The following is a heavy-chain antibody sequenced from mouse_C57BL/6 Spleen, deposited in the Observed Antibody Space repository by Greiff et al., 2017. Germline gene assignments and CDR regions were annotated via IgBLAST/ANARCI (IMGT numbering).Heavy chain of an antibody. D-gene: IGHD2-12*01. Sequence: VQLQQSGPELVKPGASVKISCKASGYAFSSSWMNWVKQRPGKGLEWIGRLYPGDGDTNYNGKFKGKATLTADKSSSTAYMQLSSLTSEDSAVYFCAIRELRRDWYFDVWGTGTTVTVSS. CDR1: GYAFSSSW. J-gene: IGHJ1*03. V-gene: IGHV1-82*01. CDR2: LYPGDGDT. CDR3: AIRELRRDWYFDV.